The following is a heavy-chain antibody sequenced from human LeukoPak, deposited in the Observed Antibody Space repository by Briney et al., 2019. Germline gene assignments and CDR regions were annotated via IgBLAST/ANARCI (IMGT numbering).Heavy chain of an antibody. CDR3: SSQISRGGN. CDR1: GCIFSTYW. V-gene: IGHV3-74*01. D-gene: IGHD3-16*01. J-gene: IGHJ4*02. Sequence: GGSLRLSCAASGCIFSTYWMHWFRHVPGKGPEWVSHITPDGSSTNYADSVKGRFTISRDNAKNTLYLQMNSLRAEDTAVYYCSSQISRGGNWGQGTLVTVSS. CDR2: ITPDGSST.